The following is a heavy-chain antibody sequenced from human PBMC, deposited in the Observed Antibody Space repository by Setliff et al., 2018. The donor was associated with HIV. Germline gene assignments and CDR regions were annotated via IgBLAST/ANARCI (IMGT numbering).Heavy chain of an antibody. D-gene: IGHD3-10*02. Sequence: LRLSCTTSGFIFGDYAMSWVRQAPGKGLEWVSFIRSKAYGGTTEYAASVKGRFSISRDDSKSIAYLQMNSLKTEDTAVYYCTRDGVGLFGERGYYSDYWGQGTLVTVSS. CDR2: IRSKAYGGTT. CDR1: GFIFGDYA. J-gene: IGHJ4*02. V-gene: IGHV3-49*04. CDR3: TRDGVGLFGERGYYSDY.